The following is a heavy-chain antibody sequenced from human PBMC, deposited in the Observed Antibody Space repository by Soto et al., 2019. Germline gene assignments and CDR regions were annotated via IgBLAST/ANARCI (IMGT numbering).Heavy chain of an antibody. D-gene: IGHD2-21*01. Sequence: QVQLVESGGGVVQPGRSLRLSCAASGFTFSSYAMHWVRQARGKGLEWVAVISYDGSNKYYADSVKGRFTISRDNSKNTLYLQMNSLRAEDTAVYYCAREIPNYYYGMDVWGQGTTVTVSS. CDR3: AREIPNYYYGMDV. CDR1: GFTFSSYA. V-gene: IGHV3-30-3*01. CDR2: ISYDGSNK. J-gene: IGHJ6*02.